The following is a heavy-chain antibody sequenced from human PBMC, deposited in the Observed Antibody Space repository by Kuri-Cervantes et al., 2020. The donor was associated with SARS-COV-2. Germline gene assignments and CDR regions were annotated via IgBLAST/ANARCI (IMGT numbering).Heavy chain of an antibody. D-gene: IGHD2-8*01. V-gene: IGHV4-34*01. CDR3: ARVKGIVLIDWFDP. CDR2: INYSGST. CDR1: GGSISSYY. J-gene: IGHJ5*02. Sequence: GPLRLSCTVSGGSISSYYWSWIRQPPGKGLEWIGEINYSGSTNYNPSLKSRVTISVDTSKNQFSLKLSSVTAADTAVYYCARVKGIVLIDWFDPWGQGTLVTVSS.